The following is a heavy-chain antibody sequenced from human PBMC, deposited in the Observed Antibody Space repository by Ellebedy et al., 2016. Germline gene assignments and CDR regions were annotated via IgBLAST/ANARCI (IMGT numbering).Heavy chain of an antibody. J-gene: IGHJ4*02. V-gene: IGHV3-23*01. D-gene: IGHD4-17*01. CDR2: ISGDGDTI. Sequence: GGSLGLSXVASGFTFGNFFMSWVRQAPGGGLEWISTISGDGDTIVSADSVKGRFTISRDNFRNTLYLQMNSLRPEDTAVYYCYYGHYSGSWGQGTLVTVSS. CDR1: GFTFGNFF. CDR3: YYGHYSGS.